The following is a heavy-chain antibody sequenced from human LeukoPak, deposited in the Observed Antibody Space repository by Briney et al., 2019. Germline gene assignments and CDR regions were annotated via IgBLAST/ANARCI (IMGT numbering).Heavy chain of an antibody. Sequence: PGGSLRLSCAASGFTFSSYWMHWVRQAPGKGLVWVSRINRDGSSTSYADSVKGRFTISRDNAKNTLYLQMNSLRAEDTAVYYCARDSLRRDAFDIWGQGTMVTVSS. CDR2: INRDGSST. J-gene: IGHJ3*02. CDR3: ARDSLRRDAFDI. CDR1: GFTFSSYW. V-gene: IGHV3-74*01.